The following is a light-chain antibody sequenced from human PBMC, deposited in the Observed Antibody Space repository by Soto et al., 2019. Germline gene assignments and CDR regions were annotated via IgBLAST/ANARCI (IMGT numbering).Light chain of an antibody. CDR2: GAS. J-gene: IGKJ5*01. Sequence: EIVMTQSPATLSVSPGERVTLSCRASQTITTNLAWYQQNPGQAPRLLIYGASTRATGIPARFSGSGSGTEFTLTISSLQSEDFAVYYCQQQNNWPPITFGQGTRLQIK. V-gene: IGKV3-15*01. CDR1: QTITTN. CDR3: QQQNNWPPIT.